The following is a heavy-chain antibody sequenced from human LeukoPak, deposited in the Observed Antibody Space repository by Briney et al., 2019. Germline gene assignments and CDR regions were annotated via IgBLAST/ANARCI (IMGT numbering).Heavy chain of an antibody. V-gene: IGHV1-2*02. CDR3: ARAGGMITFGGVIAPDY. J-gene: IGHJ4*02. D-gene: IGHD3-16*02. Sequence: ASVKVSCKASGYNFKGYYIYWVRQAPGQGLEWMGWINPNSGGTNYAQNFQGRVTMTRDTSISTAYMELSRLRSDDTAVYYCARAGGMITFGGVIAPDYWGQGTLVTVSS. CDR1: GYNFKGYY. CDR2: INPNSGGT.